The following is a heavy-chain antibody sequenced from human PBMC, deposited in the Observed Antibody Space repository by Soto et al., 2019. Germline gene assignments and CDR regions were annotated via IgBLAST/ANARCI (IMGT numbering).Heavy chain of an antibody. CDR3: AKIGAGRFGELNFDY. V-gene: IGHV3-23*01. CDR2: ISGSGGST. Sequence: GGSLRLSCAASGFTFSSYAMSWVRQAPGKGLEWVSAISGSGGSTYYADSVKGRFTISRDNSKNTLYLQMNSLRAEDTAVYYCAKIGAGRFGELNFDYWGQGTLVTVSS. D-gene: IGHD3-10*01. CDR1: GFTFSSYA. J-gene: IGHJ4*02.